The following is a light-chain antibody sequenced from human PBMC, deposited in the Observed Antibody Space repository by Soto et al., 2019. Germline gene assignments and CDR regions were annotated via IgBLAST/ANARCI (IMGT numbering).Light chain of an antibody. J-gene: IGLJ1*01. CDR2: EDT. V-gene: IGLV2-23*02. CDR3: CSYASYSIL. Sequence: SALTQPASVSGSPGQSVTISCTGASSEFATYDLVSWYQHHPGKAPKLVIFEDTKRPSGVSGRFSGSKSGNTASLTISGLQADDTADYYCCSYASYSILFGTGTKVTVL. CDR1: SSEFATYDL.